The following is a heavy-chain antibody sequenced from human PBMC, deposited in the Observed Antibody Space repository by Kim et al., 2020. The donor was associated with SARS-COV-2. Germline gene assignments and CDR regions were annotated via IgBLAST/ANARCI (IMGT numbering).Heavy chain of an antibody. CDR2: IYYSGST. V-gene: IGHV4-39*01. D-gene: IGHD3-22*01. Sequence: SETLSLTCTVSGGSISSSCYYWGWIRQPPGKGLEWIGSIYYSGSTYYNPSLKSRVTISVDTSKNQFSLKLSSVTAADTAVYYCARRRLPYYYDSSGSDFDYWGQGTLVTVSS. CDR3: ARRRLPYYYDSSGSDFDY. J-gene: IGHJ4*02. CDR1: GGSISSSCYY.